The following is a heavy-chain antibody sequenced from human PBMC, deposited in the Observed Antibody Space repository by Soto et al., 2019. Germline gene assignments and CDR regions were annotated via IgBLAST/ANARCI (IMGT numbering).Heavy chain of an antibody. CDR3: ARGWRWELPDGGDFDY. D-gene: IGHD1-26*01. V-gene: IGHV4-31*03. CDR2: IYYSGST. Sequence: SETLSLTCTVSGGSISSGGYYWSWIRQHPGKGLEWIGYIYYSGSTYYNPSLKSRVTISVDTSKNQFSLKMSSVTAADTAVYYCARGWRWELPDGGDFDYWGQGTLVTVSS. J-gene: IGHJ4*02. CDR1: GGSISSGGYY.